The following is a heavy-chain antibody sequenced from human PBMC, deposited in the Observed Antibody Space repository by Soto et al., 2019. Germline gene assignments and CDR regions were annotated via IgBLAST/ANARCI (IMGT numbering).Heavy chain of an antibody. CDR2: ISSSSSYI. CDR3: ARDRPRNYYDSSGYYPLDY. Sequence: GGSLRLSCAASGFTFSSYSMNWVRQAPGKGLEWVSSISSSSSYIYYADSVKGRFTISRDNAKNSLYLQMNSLRAEDTAVYYCARDRPRNYYDSSGYYPLDYWGQGTLVTVPS. D-gene: IGHD3-22*01. J-gene: IGHJ4*02. CDR1: GFTFSSYS. V-gene: IGHV3-21*01.